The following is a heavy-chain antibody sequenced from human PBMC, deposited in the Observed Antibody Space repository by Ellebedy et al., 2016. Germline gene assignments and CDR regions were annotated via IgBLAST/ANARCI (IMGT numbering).Heavy chain of an antibody. V-gene: IGHV4-39*01. Sequence: GSLRLXCAISGASISSSNYYWAWIRQPPGKGLEWIASMYNSGNTYYYPSLRSRVTISVDTSKNQLSLKLTSVTAADTAVYYCVRPLKVAAIYDGFDIWGQGTMVTVSP. D-gene: IGHD6-19*01. CDR3: VRPLKVAAIYDGFDI. J-gene: IGHJ3*02. CDR1: GASISSSNYY. CDR2: MYNSGNT.